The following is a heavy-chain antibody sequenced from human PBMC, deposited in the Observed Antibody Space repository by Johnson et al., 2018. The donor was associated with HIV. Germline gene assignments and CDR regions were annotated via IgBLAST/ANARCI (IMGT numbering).Heavy chain of an antibody. J-gene: IGHJ3*02. CDR1: GFTFSNAW. D-gene: IGHD4-17*01. Sequence: VQLVESGGGLVKPGGSLRLSCAASGFTFSNAWMSWVRQAPGKGLEWVGRIKSKTDGGTTDYAAPVKGRFTISRDDSKNTLYLQMNSRKTEDTAEYYCTTELRVTTSLRAVDIWGHGTMVTVSS. CDR3: TTELRVTTSLRAVDI. CDR2: IKSKTDGGTT. V-gene: IGHV3-15*01.